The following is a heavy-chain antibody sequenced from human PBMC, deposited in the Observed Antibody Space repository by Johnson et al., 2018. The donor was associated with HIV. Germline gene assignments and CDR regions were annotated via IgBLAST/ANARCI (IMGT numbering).Heavy chain of an antibody. CDR3: AKGDCSGVSCYSFTDAFDI. CDR1: GFTFSSYG. J-gene: IGHJ3*02. Sequence: QVQLVESGGGVVQPGGSLRLSCAASGFTFSSYGMHWVRQAPGTGLEWVAFIRYDGSNKYYADSVKGRFTISSDNSKNTLYLQMNSLRAEDTAVYYCAKGDCSGVSCYSFTDAFDIWGQGTMVTVSS. D-gene: IGHD2-15*01. V-gene: IGHV3-30*02. CDR2: IRYDGSNK.